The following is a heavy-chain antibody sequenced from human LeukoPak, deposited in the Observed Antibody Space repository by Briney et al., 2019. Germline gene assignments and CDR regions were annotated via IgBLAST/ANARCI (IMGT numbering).Heavy chain of an antibody. Sequence: GGSLRPSFAASGFTFSTYALHWVRQAPGEGLEYVSSITSDGDNTYYANSVEGRFTISRDNSKNTLYLEMGSLRAEDMAVYYCARDRMGVGDYWGQGTLVTVSS. CDR3: ARDRMGVGDY. J-gene: IGHJ4*02. D-gene: IGHD3-3*01. V-gene: IGHV3-64*01. CDR2: ITSDGDNT. CDR1: GFTFSTYA.